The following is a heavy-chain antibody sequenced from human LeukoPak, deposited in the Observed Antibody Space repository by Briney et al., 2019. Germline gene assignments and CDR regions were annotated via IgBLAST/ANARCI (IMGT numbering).Heavy chain of an antibody. V-gene: IGHV1-18*01. D-gene: IGHD1-1*01. CDR1: GYTFTSYG. CDR2: ISAYNGNT. J-gene: IGHJ6*03. CDR3: ARGRRTIYYYMDV. Sequence: GASVKVSCKASGYTFTSYGISWVRQAPGQGLEWMGWISAYNGNTNYAQKLKGRVTMTTDTSMSTAYMELRSLRSGDTAVYYCARGRRTIYYYMDVWGKGTTVTVSS.